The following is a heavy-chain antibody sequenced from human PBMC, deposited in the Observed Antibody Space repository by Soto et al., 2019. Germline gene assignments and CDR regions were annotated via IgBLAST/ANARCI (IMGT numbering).Heavy chain of an antibody. D-gene: IGHD4-17*01. CDR2: ISAYNGNT. J-gene: IGHJ4*02. V-gene: IGHV1-18*01. Sequence: ASVKVSCKASGYTFTSYGISWVRQAPGQGLEWMGWISAYNGNTNYAQKHQGRVTMTTDTSTSTAYMELRSLRSDDTAVYYCARDQRTTVTTRYYFDYWGQGTLVTVAS. CDR3: ARDQRTTVTTRYYFDY. CDR1: GYTFTSYG.